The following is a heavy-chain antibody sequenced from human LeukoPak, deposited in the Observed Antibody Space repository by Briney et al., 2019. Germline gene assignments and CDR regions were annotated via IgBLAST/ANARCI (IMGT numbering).Heavy chain of an antibody. CDR1: GFTFSGFS. Sequence: GGSLRLSCAASGFTFSGFSMNWVRLAPGKGLELVSYISSSTDPTYYADSVKGRFTISRDNSKNTLYLQMNSLRAEDTAVYYCARDSMVNWGQGTLVTVSS. CDR2: ISSSTDPT. D-gene: IGHD4/OR15-4a*01. V-gene: IGHV3-48*01. CDR3: ARDSMVN. J-gene: IGHJ4*02.